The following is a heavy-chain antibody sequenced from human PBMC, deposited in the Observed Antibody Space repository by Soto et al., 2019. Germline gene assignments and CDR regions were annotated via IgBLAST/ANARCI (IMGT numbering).Heavy chain of an antibody. V-gene: IGHV4-30-2*01. D-gene: IGHD5-18*01. J-gene: IGHJ5*02. CDR1: GNSSSTCTYS. CDR2: IYRSGVT. CDR3: AGIPCTCSLRFDP. Sequence: SETLFLTCFFSGNSSSTCTYSWSWIRQPPGKALEWLGFIYRSGVTSYNPSLKSRFSISLDTTNNQFSLKLGSVPAADTAAYYGAGIPCTCSLRFDPWGRGPLVTVSS.